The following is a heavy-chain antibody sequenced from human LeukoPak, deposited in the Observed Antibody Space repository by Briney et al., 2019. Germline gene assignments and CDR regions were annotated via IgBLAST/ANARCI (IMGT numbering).Heavy chain of an antibody. D-gene: IGHD2-15*01. CDR2: INPNSGGT. J-gene: IGHJ5*02. CDR1: GYTFTGYY. V-gene: IGHV1-2*02. CDR3: ARAVPVVVAATQRWFDP. Sequence: ASVKVSCKASGYTFTGYYMHWVRQAPGQGLEWMGWINPNSGGTNYAQKFQGRVTMTRDTSTSTAYMELSRLRSDDTAVYYCARAVPVVVAATQRWFDPGGQGTLVTVSS.